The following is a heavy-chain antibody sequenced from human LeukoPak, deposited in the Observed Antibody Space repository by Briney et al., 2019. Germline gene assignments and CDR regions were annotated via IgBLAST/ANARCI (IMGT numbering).Heavy chain of an antibody. CDR2: IYYSGST. CDR3: ARDLSLSSGWFNWFDP. D-gene: IGHD6-19*01. J-gene: IGHJ5*02. CDR1: GESISGFY. Sequence: PSETLSLTCTVSGESISGFYWTWIRQPPGKGLEWIGYIYYSGSTNYNPSLKSRVTISVDTSKNQFSLKLSSVTAADTAVYYCARDLSLSSGWFNWFDPWGQGTLVTVSS. V-gene: IGHV4-59*12.